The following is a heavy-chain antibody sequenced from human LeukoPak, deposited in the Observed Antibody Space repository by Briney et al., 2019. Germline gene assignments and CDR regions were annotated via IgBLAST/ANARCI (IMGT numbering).Heavy chain of an antibody. Sequence: SVKVSCKASGGTFSSYAISWVRQAPGQGLEWMGGIIPIFGTANYAQKFQGRVTITADKSTSTAYMELSSLRSEDTAVYYCASLTSDIVVVVAADGYDAFDIWGQGTMVTVSS. CDR1: GGTFSSYA. V-gene: IGHV1-69*06. D-gene: IGHD2-15*01. CDR3: ASLTSDIVVVVAADGYDAFDI. J-gene: IGHJ3*02. CDR2: IIPIFGTA.